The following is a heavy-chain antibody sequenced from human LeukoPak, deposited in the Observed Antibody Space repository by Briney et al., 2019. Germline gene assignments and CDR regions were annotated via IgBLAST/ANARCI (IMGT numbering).Heavy chain of an antibody. Sequence: GESLRLSCAASGFTFDDYAMHWVRQAPGKGLEWVSLISWDGGSTYYADSVKGRFTISRDNSKNSLYLQMNSLRAEDTALYYCAKDIAPYGSGPPGAFDYWGQGTLVTVSS. D-gene: IGHD3-10*01. CDR1: GFTFDDYA. CDR2: ISWDGGST. V-gene: IGHV3-43D*03. J-gene: IGHJ4*02. CDR3: AKDIAPYGSGPPGAFDY.